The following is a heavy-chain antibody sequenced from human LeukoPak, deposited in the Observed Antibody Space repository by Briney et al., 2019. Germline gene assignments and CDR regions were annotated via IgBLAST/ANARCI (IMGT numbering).Heavy chain of an antibody. J-gene: IGHJ4*02. CDR1: GFTFSNYE. CDR2: IGSSGSTI. D-gene: IGHD5-18*01. Sequence: PGGSLRLSCAASGFTFSNYEMNWVRQAPGKGLEWVSYIGSSGSTIYYADSVKGRFTISRDNAKNSLYLQMNSLRAEDTAVYYCAQIYTYGSSQFDYWGQGTLVTVSS. V-gene: IGHV3-48*03. CDR3: AQIYTYGSSQFDY.